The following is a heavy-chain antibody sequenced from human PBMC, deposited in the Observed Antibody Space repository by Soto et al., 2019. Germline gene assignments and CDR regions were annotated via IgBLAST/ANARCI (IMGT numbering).Heavy chain of an antibody. CDR2: IYHSGST. CDR1: GGSISSSNW. D-gene: IGHD3-3*01. CDR3: ARDTRDYDFWSGYYTGRDHGMDV. J-gene: IGHJ6*02. Sequence: SETLSLTCAVSGGSISSSNWWSWVRQPPGKGLEWIGEIYHSGSTNYNPSLKSRVTISVDKSKNQFSLKLSSVTAADTAVYYCARDTRDYDFWSGYYTGRDHGMDVWGQGTTVTVSS. V-gene: IGHV4-4*02.